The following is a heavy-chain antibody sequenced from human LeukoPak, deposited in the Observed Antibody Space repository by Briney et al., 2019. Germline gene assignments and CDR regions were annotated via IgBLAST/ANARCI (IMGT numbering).Heavy chain of an antibody. V-gene: IGHV3-9*01. J-gene: IGHJ2*01. Sequence: PGRSLRLSCAASGFSFGGYALHWVRQAPGKGLEWDASISWNSGDIVHADSVKGRFTISRDNAKNSLYLQMNSLRTEDTALYYCVKSGGYATAIRYFDLWGRGTLVTVSS. D-gene: IGHD2-21*02. CDR1: GFSFGGYA. CDR2: ISWNSGDI. CDR3: VKSGGYATAIRYFDL.